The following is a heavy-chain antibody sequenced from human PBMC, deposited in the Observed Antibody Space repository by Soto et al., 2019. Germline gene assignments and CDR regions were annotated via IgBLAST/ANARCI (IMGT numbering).Heavy chain of an antibody. CDR2: IYYSGST. D-gene: IGHD4-17*01. CDR1: GGSISSGGYY. V-gene: IGHV4-31*03. Sequence: TLSLTCTVSGGSISSGGYYWSWIRQHPGKGLEWIGYIYYSGSTYYNPSLKSRVTISVDTSKNQFSLKLSSVTAADTAVYYCARSEHGDYVIDWFDPWGQGTLVTVSS. J-gene: IGHJ5*02. CDR3: ARSEHGDYVIDWFDP.